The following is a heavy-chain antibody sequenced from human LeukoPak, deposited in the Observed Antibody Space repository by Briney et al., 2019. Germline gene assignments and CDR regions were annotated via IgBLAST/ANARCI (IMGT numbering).Heavy chain of an antibody. D-gene: IGHD6-13*01. J-gene: IGHJ6*02. Sequence: PWASVKVSCKASGYTFTSYYMHWVRQAPGQGLEWMGIINPSGGSTSYAQKFQGRVTMTRDTSTGTVYMELSSLRSEDTAVYYCARDAAAADTYYYYYGMDVWGQGTTVTVSS. V-gene: IGHV1-46*01. CDR3: ARDAAAADTYYYYYGMDV. CDR2: INPSGGST. CDR1: GYTFTSYY.